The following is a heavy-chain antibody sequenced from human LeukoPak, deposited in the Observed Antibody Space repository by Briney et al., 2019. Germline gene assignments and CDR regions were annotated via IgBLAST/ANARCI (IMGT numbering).Heavy chain of an antibody. CDR2: IYTSGST. D-gene: IGHD5-18*01. J-gene: IGHJ6*04. CDR3: ARGGYSYEV. CDR1: GGSISSGSYY. Sequence: SETLSLTCTVSGGSISSGSYYWSWIRQPAGKGLEWIGRIYTSGSTNYNPSLKSRVTISVDTSKNQFSLKLSSVTAADTAVYYCARGGYSYEVWGKGTTVTVSS. V-gene: IGHV4-61*02.